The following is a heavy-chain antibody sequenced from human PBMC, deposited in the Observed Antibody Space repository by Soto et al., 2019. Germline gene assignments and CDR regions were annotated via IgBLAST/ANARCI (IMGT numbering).Heavy chain of an antibody. D-gene: IGHD3-22*01. V-gene: IGHV4-59*01. CDR2: IYYSGST. CDR3: ARDYFDSSDYTTNWFDP. Sequence: SETLSLTCTVSGGSISSYYWSWIRQPPGKGLEWIGYIYYSGSTNYNPSLKSRVTISVDTSNNQFSLKLSSVTAADTAVYYCARDYFDSSDYTTNWFDPWGQGALVTVS. J-gene: IGHJ5*02. CDR1: GGSISSYY.